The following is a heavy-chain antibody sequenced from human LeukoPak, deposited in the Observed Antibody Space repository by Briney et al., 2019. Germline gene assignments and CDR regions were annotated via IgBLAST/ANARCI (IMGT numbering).Heavy chain of an antibody. J-gene: IGHJ5*02. Sequence: SETLSLTCAVSGYSISSGYYWGWIRQPPRKGLEWIGSIYHSGSTYYNPSLKSRVTISVDTSKNQFSLKLSSVTAADTAVYYCARSSYYDSSGYYYVASWFDPWGQGTLVTVSS. CDR2: IYHSGST. CDR1: GYSISSGYY. V-gene: IGHV4-38-2*01. D-gene: IGHD3-22*01. CDR3: ARSSYYDSSGYYYVASWFDP.